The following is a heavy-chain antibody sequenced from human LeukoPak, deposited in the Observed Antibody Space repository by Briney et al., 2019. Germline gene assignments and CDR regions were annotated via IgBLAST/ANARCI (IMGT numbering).Heavy chain of an antibody. CDR3: ATPGYYDSSGYLDY. CDR1: GGTFSSYA. V-gene: IGHV1-69*05. Sequence: ASVKVSCKASGGTFSSYAISWVRQAPGQGLEWMGGIIPIFGTANYAQKFQGRVTITTDESTSTAYMELSSLRSEDTAVYYCATPGYYDSSGYLDYWGQGTLVTVSS. D-gene: IGHD3-22*01. CDR2: IIPIFGTA. J-gene: IGHJ4*02.